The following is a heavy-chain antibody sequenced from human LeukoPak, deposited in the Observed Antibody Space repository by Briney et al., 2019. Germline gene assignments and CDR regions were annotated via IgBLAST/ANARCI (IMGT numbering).Heavy chain of an antibody. V-gene: IGHV1-46*01. CDR3: ARAEMLGGMDV. J-gene: IGHJ6*04. CDR2: INPSGGGT. D-gene: IGHD3-10*02. Sequence: ASVKVSCKASGYTFTSYYMHWVRQAPGQGLEWMGIINPSGGGTSYAQKFQGRVTMTTDASTSTAYMELRSLRSDDTAVYYCARAEMLGGMDVWGKGTTVTVSS. CDR1: GYTFTSYY.